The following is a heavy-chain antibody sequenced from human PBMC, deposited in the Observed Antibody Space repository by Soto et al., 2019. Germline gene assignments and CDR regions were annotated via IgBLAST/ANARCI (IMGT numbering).Heavy chain of an antibody. V-gene: IGHV1-3*01. CDR2: INADNGNT. CDR1: GYTFTSYA. Sequence: GASVKVSCKASGYTFTSYAMHWVRQAPGQRLEWMGWINADNGNTKYSQKFQGRVTITRDTSASKAYMELSSLRSEDTAVYYCATEIRGNPGYLDYWGQGTLVTVS. D-gene: IGHD2-15*01. J-gene: IGHJ4*02. CDR3: ATEIRGNPGYLDY.